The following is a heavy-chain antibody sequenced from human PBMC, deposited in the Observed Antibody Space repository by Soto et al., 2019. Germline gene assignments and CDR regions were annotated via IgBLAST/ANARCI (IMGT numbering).Heavy chain of an antibody. CDR2: ISSTTNYI. V-gene: IGHV3-21*06. J-gene: IGHJ4*02. Sequence: GSLRLSCAASGFTFTRYSMNWVRQAPGKRLEWVSSISSTTNYIYYGDSMKGRFTISRDNAKNSLYLEMNSLRAEDTAVYYCARESEDLTSNFDYCGQGTLVTVSS. CDR1: GFTFTRYS. CDR3: ARESEDLTSNFDY.